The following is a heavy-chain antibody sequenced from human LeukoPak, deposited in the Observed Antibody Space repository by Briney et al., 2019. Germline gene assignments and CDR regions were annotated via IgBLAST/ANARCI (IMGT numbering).Heavy chain of an antibody. CDR3: ARDLGRPYYYDSSGYHTIDY. CDR2: ISAYNGNT. J-gene: IGHJ4*02. V-gene: IGHV1-18*01. CDR1: GYTFTSYG. D-gene: IGHD3-22*01. Sequence: GASVKVSCKASGYTFTSYGISWVRQAPGQGLEWMGWISAYNGNTNYAQKLQGRVTMTTDTSTSTAYMELRSLRSDDTAVSYCARDLGRPYYYDSSGYHTIDYWGQGTLVTVSS.